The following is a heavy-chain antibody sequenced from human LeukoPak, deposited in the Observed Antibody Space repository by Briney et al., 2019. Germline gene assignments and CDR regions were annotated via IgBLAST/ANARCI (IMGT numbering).Heavy chain of an antibody. CDR2: IYYSGST. J-gene: IGHJ6*02. Sequence: SETLSLTCTVSGGSINSYYWSWIRQPPGKGLEWIGYIYYSGSTNYNPSFKSRVTISVDTSKNQFSLKLSSVTAADTAVYYCARDSRGYDILTGYYRYYGTDVWGQGTTVTVSS. D-gene: IGHD3-9*01. CDR3: ARDSRGYDILTGYYRYYGTDV. V-gene: IGHV4-59*01. CDR1: GGSINSYY.